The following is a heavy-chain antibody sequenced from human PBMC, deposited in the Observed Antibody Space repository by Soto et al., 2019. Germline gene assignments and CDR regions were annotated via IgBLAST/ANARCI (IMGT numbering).Heavy chain of an antibody. CDR2: IWYDGSNK. CDR1: GFTFSSYG. CDR3: ARDALHSWNYEDDRYYYGMDV. J-gene: IGHJ6*02. V-gene: IGHV3-33*01. Sequence: GGSLRLSCAASGFTFSSYGMHWVRQAPGKGLEWVAVIWYDGSNKYYADSVKGRFTISRDNSKNTLYLQMNSLRAEDTAVYYCARDALHSWNYEDDRYYYGMDVWGQGTTVTVSS. D-gene: IGHD1-7*01.